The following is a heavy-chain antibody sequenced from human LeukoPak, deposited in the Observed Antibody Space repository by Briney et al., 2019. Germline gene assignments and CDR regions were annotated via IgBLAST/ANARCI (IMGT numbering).Heavy chain of an antibody. CDR2: IYSGGST. J-gene: IGHJ3*02. V-gene: IGHV3-53*01. D-gene: IGHD4-17*01. Sequence: PGGSLRLSCAASGFTVSINYMSWVRQAPGKGLEWVSIIYSGGSTYYADSVKGRFTISRDNSKNTLYLQMNSLRAEDTAVYYCARDRANDYGDSDAFDIWGQGTMVTVSS. CDR3: ARDRANDYGDSDAFDI. CDR1: GFTVSINY.